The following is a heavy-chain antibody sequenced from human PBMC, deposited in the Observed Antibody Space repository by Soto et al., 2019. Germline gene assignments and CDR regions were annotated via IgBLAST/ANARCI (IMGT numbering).Heavy chain of an antibody. CDR1: GGSISSSSYY. J-gene: IGHJ4*02. CDR3: ATQPAHPSPTYCGGDCYAGNDY. D-gene: IGHD2-21*02. CDR2: IYYSGST. Sequence: SETLSLTCTVSGGSISSSSYYWGWIRQPPGKGLEWIGSIYYSGSTYYNPSLKSRVTISVDTSKNQFSLKLSSVTAADTAVYYCATQPAHPSPTYCGGDCYAGNDYWGRGTLVTVSS. V-gene: IGHV4-39*01.